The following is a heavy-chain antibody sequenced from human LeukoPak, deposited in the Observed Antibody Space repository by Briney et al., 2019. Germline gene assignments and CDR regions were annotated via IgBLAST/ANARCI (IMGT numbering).Heavy chain of an antibody. CDR1: GGSISSYY. Sequence: SETLSLTCTVSGGSISSYYWSWIRQPPGKGPEWIGYIYYSGSTNYNPSLKSRVTISVDTSKNQFSLKLSSVTAADTAVYYCARSIGNAFDIWGQGTMVTVSS. D-gene: IGHD1-26*01. J-gene: IGHJ3*02. CDR3: ARSIGNAFDI. CDR2: IYYSGST. V-gene: IGHV4-59*12.